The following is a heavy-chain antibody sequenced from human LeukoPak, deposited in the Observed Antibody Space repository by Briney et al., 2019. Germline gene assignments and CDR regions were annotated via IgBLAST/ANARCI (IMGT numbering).Heavy chain of an antibody. Sequence: SVKVSCKASGGTFSSYAISWVRQAPGQGLEWMGRIIPIFGTANYAQKFQGRVTITTDESTSTAYMELSSLRSEDTAVYYCARVPLSGYFDSSGYMSYWGQGTLVTVSS. V-gene: IGHV1-69*05. CDR1: GGTFSSYA. CDR3: ARVPLSGYFDSSGYMSY. CDR2: IIPIFGTA. J-gene: IGHJ4*02. D-gene: IGHD3-22*01.